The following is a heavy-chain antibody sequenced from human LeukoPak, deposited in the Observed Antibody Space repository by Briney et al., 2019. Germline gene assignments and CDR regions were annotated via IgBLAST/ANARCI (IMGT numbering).Heavy chain of an antibody. D-gene: IGHD2-15*01. V-gene: IGHV3-74*01. CDR3: ARRYCSGGSCYPLGY. Sequence: GGSLRLSCAASGFTFSSYWMHWFRQAPGKGLVWVSRINSDGSSTSYADSVKGRFTISRDNAKNTLYLQMNSLRAEDTAVYYCARRYCSGGSCYPLGYWGQGTLVTVSS. CDR1: GFTFSSYW. CDR2: INSDGSST. J-gene: IGHJ4*02.